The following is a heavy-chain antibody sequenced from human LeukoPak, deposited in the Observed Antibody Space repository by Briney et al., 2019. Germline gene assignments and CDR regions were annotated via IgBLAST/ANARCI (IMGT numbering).Heavy chain of an antibody. CDR3: ARPGYRSRYFDY. CDR2: INPGDSET. J-gene: IGHJ4*02. D-gene: IGHD6-19*01. V-gene: IGHV5-51*01. Sequence: GESLKISCKGSGDSFSSDWVGRARQMPGRGLEWMGIINPGDSETKYSPSFQGQVTISADKSISTAYLQWSSLKASDTAMYYCARPGYRSRYFDYWGQGTLVTVSS. CDR1: GDSFSSDW.